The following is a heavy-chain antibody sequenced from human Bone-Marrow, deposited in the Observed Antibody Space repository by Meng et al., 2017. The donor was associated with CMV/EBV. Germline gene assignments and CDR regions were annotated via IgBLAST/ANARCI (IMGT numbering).Heavy chain of an antibody. Sequence: ASVKVSCKASGYTFAGYHVHWVRQAPGQGLEWMGWSNPKTAATHYAQKFQGRVTMTTDTSIRTAYMDLSRLRSDDTAVYFCARLLHVPYYDSSGYYDYWGQGTLVTVSS. CDR2: SNPKTAAT. CDR3: ARLLHVPYYDSSGYYDY. J-gene: IGHJ4*01. CDR1: GYTFAGYH. D-gene: IGHD3-22*01. V-gene: IGHV1-2*02.